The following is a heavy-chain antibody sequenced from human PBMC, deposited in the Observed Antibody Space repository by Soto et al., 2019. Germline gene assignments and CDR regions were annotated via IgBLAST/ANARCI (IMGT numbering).Heavy chain of an antibody. CDR3: ARVPTIGYYYYYGMDV. V-gene: IGHV3-48*03. CDR2: ISSSGSTI. J-gene: IGHJ6*02. CDR1: GFTFSSYE. Sequence: PWGTLRLSCAASGFTFSSYEMNWVRQAPGKGLEWVSYISSSGSTIYYADSVKGRFTIARDNAKNSLYLQMNSLRAEDTAVYYRARVPTIGYYYYYGMDVWGQGTTVTVSS. D-gene: IGHD6-25*01.